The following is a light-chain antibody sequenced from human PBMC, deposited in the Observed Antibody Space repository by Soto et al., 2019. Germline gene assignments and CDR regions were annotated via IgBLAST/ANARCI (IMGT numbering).Light chain of an antibody. CDR2: GAS. Sequence: EIVMTQSPATLSVSPGERATLSCRASQSVSSNLAWYQQKPGQAPRLLIYGASTRATGIPDRLSGTGSETDFTLTISRLEPEDFAVYYCQQYDNSPITFGQGTKVDIK. J-gene: IGKJ1*01. V-gene: IGKV3-15*01. CDR3: QQYDNSPIT. CDR1: QSVSSN.